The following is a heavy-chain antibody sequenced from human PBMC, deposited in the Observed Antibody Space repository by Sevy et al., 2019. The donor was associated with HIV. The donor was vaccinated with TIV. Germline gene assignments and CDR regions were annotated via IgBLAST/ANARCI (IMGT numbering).Heavy chain of an antibody. J-gene: IGHJ4*02. CDR2: ITSSSDYI. CDR1: GFTFSNYN. D-gene: IGHD3-22*01. Sequence: GGSLRLSCAASGFTFSNYNMNWVRQAPGKGLEWVSSITSSSDYIYDADSVKGRFTISRDNAKNSLYLQMYSLRAEDTAVYYCARDRRTLNYYASSGYNYYFDYWGQGTLVTVSS. CDR3: ARDRRTLNYYASSGYNYYFDY. V-gene: IGHV3-21*01.